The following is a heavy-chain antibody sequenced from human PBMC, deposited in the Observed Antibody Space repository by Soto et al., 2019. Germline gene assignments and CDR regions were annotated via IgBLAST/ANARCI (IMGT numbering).Heavy chain of an antibody. CDR1: GGSISSSSYY. Sequence: SLTCTVSGGSISSSSYYWGWIRQPPGKGLEWIGSIYYSGSTYYNPSLKSQVTISVDTSKNQFSLKMSSVTAADTAVYYYARHEFDNYDFWSGFFYFIFVWGKGTTFTVSS. V-gene: IGHV4-39*01. D-gene: IGHD3-3*01. J-gene: IGHJ6*03. CDR3: ARHEFDNYDFWSGFFYFIFV. CDR2: IYYSGST.